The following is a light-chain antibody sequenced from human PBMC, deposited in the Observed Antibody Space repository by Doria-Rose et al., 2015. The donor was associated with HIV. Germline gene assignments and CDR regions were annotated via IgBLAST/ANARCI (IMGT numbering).Light chain of an antibody. Sequence: LSQSPGTLSLSPGERATLSCRASQSFSSTYLAWYQQKPDQAPSLLIHDGSTRATGIPARFSASGSGTDFTLTINRLEPEDFALYYCHQYGTSWTFGQGTKVEI. CDR3: HQYGTSWT. J-gene: IGKJ1*01. CDR1: QSFSSTY. V-gene: IGKV3-20*01. CDR2: DGS.